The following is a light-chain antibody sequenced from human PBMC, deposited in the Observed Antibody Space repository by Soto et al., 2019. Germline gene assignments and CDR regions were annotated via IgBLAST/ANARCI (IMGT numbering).Light chain of an antibody. V-gene: IGLV2-8*01. J-gene: IGLJ3*02. CDR1: SGDVGGYNF. CDR3: SSYAGGIKWV. CDR2: EVS. Sequence: QSALTQPPSASGSPGQSVTISCTGTSGDVGGYNFVSWYQQHPGKAPKFMIYEVSKRPSGVPDRFSGSKSGNTASLTVSGLQAADEADYYCSSYAGGIKWVFGGGTKLTVL.